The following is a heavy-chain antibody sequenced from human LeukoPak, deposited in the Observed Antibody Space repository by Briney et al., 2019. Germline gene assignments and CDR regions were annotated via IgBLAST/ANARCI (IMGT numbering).Heavy chain of an antibody. Sequence: GGSLRLSCAASGFTFSSYAMSWVRQAPGKGLEWVSGISGSGGGTNYADSVKGRFTISRDNSKNTLYLQMSSLRAEDTAMYYCARAPAYTVVTSFDYWGQGTLVTVSS. J-gene: IGHJ4*02. CDR2: ISGSGGGT. D-gene: IGHD4-23*01. CDR3: ARAPAYTVVTSFDY. V-gene: IGHV3-23*01. CDR1: GFTFSSYA.